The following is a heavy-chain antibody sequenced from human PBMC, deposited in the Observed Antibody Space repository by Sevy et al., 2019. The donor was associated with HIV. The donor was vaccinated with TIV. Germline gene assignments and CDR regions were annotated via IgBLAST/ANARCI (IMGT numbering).Heavy chain of an antibody. D-gene: IGHD1-26*01. CDR1: GFSFSYYG. CDR3: ANAYSGSYSRSYLYALDV. CDR2: ISHDGINE. Sequence: GGSLRLSCIGSGFSFSYYGIHWVRQAPGKGLDWVALISHDGINEYYADSVKGRFTISRDNSKNTVYLEMNSLRNEDTAMYFCANAYSGSYSRSYLYALDVWGQGTTVTVSS. J-gene: IGHJ6*02. V-gene: IGHV3-30*18.